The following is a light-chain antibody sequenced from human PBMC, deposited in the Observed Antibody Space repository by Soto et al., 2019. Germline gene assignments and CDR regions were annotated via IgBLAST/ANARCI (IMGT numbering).Light chain of an antibody. CDR1: HSIGTS. CDR2: DAS. CDR3: QQRTNWPPRYT. V-gene: IGKV3-11*01. Sequence: DILLTKSPATLSLSPGERATLSCRASHSIGTSLAWFQQRPGQAPRLLLYDASTRASGIPARFSGSGSGTGIHLAITGLQLEDVAFDNCQQRTNWPPRYTFGQGTKLELK. J-gene: IGKJ2*01.